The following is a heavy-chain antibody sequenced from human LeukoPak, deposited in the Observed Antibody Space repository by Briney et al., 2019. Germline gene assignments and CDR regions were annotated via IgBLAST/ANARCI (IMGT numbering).Heavy chain of an antibody. CDR3: AKATGYLL. D-gene: IGHD1-14*01. CDR2: ISNSGGTT. J-gene: IGHJ4*02. CDR1: GSTFSSYA. V-gene: IGHV3-23*01. Sequence: GGSLRLSCAASGSTFSSYAMSWVRQAPGKGLEWVSTISNSGGTTYYADSVKGRFTISRDDSENTLYLQMNSLRAEDTAVYYCAKATGYLLWGQGTLATVSS.